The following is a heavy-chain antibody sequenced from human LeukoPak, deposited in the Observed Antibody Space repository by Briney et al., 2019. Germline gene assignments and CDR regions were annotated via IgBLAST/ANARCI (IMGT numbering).Heavy chain of an antibody. CDR1: GFIFSNYW. CDR2: INIEGSRT. V-gene: IGHV3-74*01. Sequence: PGGSLRLSCAGSGFIFSNYWVHWVRHAPGKGWVWVSRINIEGSRTDYADSVRGRFTIARDNAKNTLYLQMNSLNAEDTAVYYCVRSMSGRNDFWGQGTVVSVSS. CDR3: VRSMSGRNDF. D-gene: IGHD3-3*01. J-gene: IGHJ4*02.